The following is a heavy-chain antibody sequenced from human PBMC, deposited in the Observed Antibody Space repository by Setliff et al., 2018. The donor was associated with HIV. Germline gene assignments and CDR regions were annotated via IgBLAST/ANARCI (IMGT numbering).Heavy chain of an antibody. J-gene: IGHJ3*02. CDR2: FYFSGFL. CDR1: GESISALY. D-gene: IGHD1-26*01. CDR3: ARILDSGSYHDAFDI. V-gene: IGHV4-59*11. Sequence: SETLSLTCSVSGESISALYWGWIRQPPGKGLEWIGYFYFSGFLNYNPSLKSRATISVDTSKNQFSLNLRSVTAADTAVYFCARILDSGSYHDAFDIWGQGTMVTV.